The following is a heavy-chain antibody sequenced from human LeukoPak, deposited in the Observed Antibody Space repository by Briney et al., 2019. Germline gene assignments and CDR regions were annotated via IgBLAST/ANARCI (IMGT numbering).Heavy chain of an antibody. V-gene: IGHV4-30-4*01. CDR1: GGSISSGDYY. D-gene: IGHD3-10*01. Sequence: PSETLSLTCTVSGGSISSGDYYWSWIRQPPGKGLEWIGYIYYSGSTYYNPSLKSRVTISVDTSKNQFSLKLSSVTAADTAVYYCARENYGSGSHYYFDYWGQGTLVTVSS. CDR3: ARENYGSGSHYYFDY. CDR2: IYYSGST. J-gene: IGHJ4*02.